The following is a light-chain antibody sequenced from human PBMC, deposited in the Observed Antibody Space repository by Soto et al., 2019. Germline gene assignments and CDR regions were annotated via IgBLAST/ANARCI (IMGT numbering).Light chain of an antibody. V-gene: IGKV3-20*01. CDR3: QRYGSSPPFT. J-gene: IGKJ2*01. CDR2: GAS. CDR1: QRVSSSY. Sequence: EIVLTQSPGTLSLSPGERATLSCRASQRVSSSYLAWYQQKPGQAPRLLIYGASSRATGIPDRFSGSGSGTDFTLTISRLEPEVFAVYFCQRYGSSPPFTFGRGTKGE.